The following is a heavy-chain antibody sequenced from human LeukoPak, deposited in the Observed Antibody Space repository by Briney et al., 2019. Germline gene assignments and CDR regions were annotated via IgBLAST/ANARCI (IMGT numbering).Heavy chain of an antibody. V-gene: IGHV3-9*01. CDR3: ARASSGYYSAILY. CDR1: GFTFDDYA. CDR2: ISGNSDNI. D-gene: IGHD3-22*01. J-gene: IGHJ4*02. Sequence: GGSLRLSSAASGFTFDDYALHSVRQAPGKGLEWVSGISGNSDNIAYADSVKGRFTISRDNAKNSLYLQMNSLRAEDTALYYCARASSGYYSAILYWGQGTLVTVSS.